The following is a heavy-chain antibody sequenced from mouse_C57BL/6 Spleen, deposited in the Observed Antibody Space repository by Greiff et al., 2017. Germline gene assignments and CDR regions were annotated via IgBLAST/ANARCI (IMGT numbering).Heavy chain of an antibody. CDR3: ASGGDVGAY. CDR2: INPNNGGT. J-gene: IGHJ3*01. V-gene: IGHV1-18*01. CDR1: GYTFTDYN. D-gene: IGHD3-3*01. Sequence: VHVKQSGPELVKPGASVKIPCKASGYTFTDYNMDWVKQSHGKSLEWIGDINPNNGGTIYNQKFKGKATLTVAKSSSPAYMELRSLTSEVTAVYYCASGGDVGAYWGQGTLVTVSA.